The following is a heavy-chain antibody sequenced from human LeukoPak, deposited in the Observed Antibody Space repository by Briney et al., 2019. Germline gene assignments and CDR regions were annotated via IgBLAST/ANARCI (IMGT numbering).Heavy chain of an antibody. D-gene: IGHD6-19*01. V-gene: IGHV3-30*02. CDR1: GFTFSSYG. CDR3: AKAMYSSGWYFDY. Sequence: PGGSLRLSCAASGFTFSSYGMHWVRQAPGKGLEWVAFIRYDGSNKYYADSVKGRFTISRDNSKNTLYLQMNSLRAEDTAVYYCAKAMYSSGWYFDYWGQGTLVTVSS. CDR2: IRYDGSNK. J-gene: IGHJ4*02.